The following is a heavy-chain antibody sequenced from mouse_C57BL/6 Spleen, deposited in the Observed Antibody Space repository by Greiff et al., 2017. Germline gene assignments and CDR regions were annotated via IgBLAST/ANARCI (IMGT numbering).Heavy chain of an antibody. CDR1: GYTFTSYW. J-gene: IGHJ3*01. CDR3: ARDLGSSRFAY. Sequence: QVQLKQPGAELVMPGASVKLSCKASGYTFTSYWMHWVKQRPGQGLEWIGEIDPSDSYTNYNQKFKGKSTLTVDKSSSTAYMQLSSLTSEDSAVYYCARDLGSSRFAYWGQGTLVTVSA. V-gene: IGHV1-69*01. D-gene: IGHD1-1*01. CDR2: IDPSDSYT.